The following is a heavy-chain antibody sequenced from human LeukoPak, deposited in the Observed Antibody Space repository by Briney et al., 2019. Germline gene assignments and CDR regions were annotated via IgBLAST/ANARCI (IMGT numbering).Heavy chain of an antibody. J-gene: IGHJ4*02. D-gene: IGHD2-8*02. CDR3: AKGSTEGSHSPIDY. Sequence: GGSLRLSCAASGFTFSSYSMNWVRQAPGKGLEWVSVISSGGDIIYYADSVKGRFTISRDTSKNTAYLQMNSLGADDTAVFYCAKGSTEGSHSPIDYWGQGTLVTVSS. V-gene: IGHV3-23*01. CDR2: ISSGGDII. CDR1: GFTFSSYS.